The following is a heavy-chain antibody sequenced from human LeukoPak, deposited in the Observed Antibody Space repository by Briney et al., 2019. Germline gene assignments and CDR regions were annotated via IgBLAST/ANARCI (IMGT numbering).Heavy chain of an antibody. CDR3: ARQPRDGSGSPYFDY. D-gene: IGHD3-10*01. V-gene: IGHV4-39*01. CDR1: GGSISSSSYY. CDR2: IYYSGST. J-gene: IGHJ4*02. Sequence: PSETLSLTCTVSGGSISSSSYYWGWIRQPPGKGLEWIGSIYYSGSTYYNPSLKSRVTISVDTSKNQFSLKLSSVTAADTAVYYCARQPRDGSGSPYFDYWGQGTLVTVSS.